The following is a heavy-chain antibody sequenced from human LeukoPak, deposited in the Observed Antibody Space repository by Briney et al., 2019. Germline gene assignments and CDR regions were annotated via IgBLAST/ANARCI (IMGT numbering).Heavy chain of an antibody. Sequence: ASVKVSCKASGGTFSSSAISWVRQAPGQGLEWMGRIIPIFGIANYAQKFQGRVTITADKSTSTAYMELSSLRSEDTAVYYCAGAIEDGYNLDYWGQGTLVTVSS. CDR2: IIPIFGIA. CDR1: GGTFSSSA. V-gene: IGHV1-69*04. CDR3: AGAIEDGYNLDY. J-gene: IGHJ4*02. D-gene: IGHD5-24*01.